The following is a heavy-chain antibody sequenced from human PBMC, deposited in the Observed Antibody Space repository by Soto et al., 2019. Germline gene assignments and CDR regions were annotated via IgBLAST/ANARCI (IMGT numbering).Heavy chain of an antibody. V-gene: IGHV1-69*01. J-gene: IGHJ6*02. CDR1: GGTSTNYA. CDR3: AREVYYYNSSAYTNYYYGMEI. CDR2: IIPVLGTP. Sequence: QVQLVQSGAEVKKPGSSVKVSCKASGGTSTNYAINWVRQAPGQGLEWMGWIIPVLGTPTYAQKFQGRVTITAGESTSTAYMELSSLRSDDTAVYYCAREVYYYNSSAYTNYYYGMEIWGQGTTVTVSS. D-gene: IGHD3-22*01.